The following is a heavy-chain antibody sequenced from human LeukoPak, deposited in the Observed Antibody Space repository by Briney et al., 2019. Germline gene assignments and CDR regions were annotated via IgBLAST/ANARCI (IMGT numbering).Heavy chain of an antibody. J-gene: IGHJ3*02. D-gene: IGHD6-19*01. CDR1: GFTFSSYA. CDR3: AKDYSSGWYDAFDI. Sequence: PGGPLRLSCAASGFTFSSYAMSWVRQAPGKGLEWVSSISGSVGSTYFADSVKGRFTISRDNSKNPLYLQMNSLRAEDMAVYYCAKDYSSGWYDAFDIWGQGTMVTDSS. V-gene: IGHV3-23*01. CDR2: ISGSVGST.